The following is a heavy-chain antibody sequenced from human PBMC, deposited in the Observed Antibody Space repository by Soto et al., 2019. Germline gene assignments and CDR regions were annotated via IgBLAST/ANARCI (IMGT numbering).Heavy chain of an antibody. V-gene: IGHV1-69*01. Sequence: SVKXSCNASGGTFSSYCISWVRQAPGQGLEWMGGIIPIFGTANYAQKFQGRVTITADESTSTAYMELSSLGSEDTAVYYCARVRYVAYYSGMDVWGQGTTVTVSS. CDR3: ARVRYVAYYSGMDV. CDR2: IIPIFGTA. J-gene: IGHJ6*02. CDR1: GGTFSSYC. D-gene: IGHD5-12*01.